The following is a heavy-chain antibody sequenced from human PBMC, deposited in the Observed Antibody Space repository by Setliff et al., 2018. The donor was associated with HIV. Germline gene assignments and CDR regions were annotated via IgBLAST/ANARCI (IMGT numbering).Heavy chain of an antibody. CDR2: IRSKAYGGIT. V-gene: IGHV3-49*04. Sequence: PGGSLRLSCTASGFTFGDYAMSWVRQAPGKGLEWVGFIRSKAYGGITEYAASVKDRFTVSRDDSKSIAYLQINSLKTEDTAVYYCTRDKGYAFDIWGQGTMVTVSS. J-gene: IGHJ3*02. CDR1: GFTFGDYA. D-gene: IGHD5-18*01. CDR3: TRDKGYAFDI.